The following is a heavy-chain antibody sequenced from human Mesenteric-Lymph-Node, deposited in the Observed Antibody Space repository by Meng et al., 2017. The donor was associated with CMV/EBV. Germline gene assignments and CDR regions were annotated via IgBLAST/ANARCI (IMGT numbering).Heavy chain of an antibody. CDR1: GGSISNHY. CDR3: ARDQSPIWHGMDV. CDR2: IYYSGST. V-gene: IGHV4-59*11. Sequence: TVSGGSISNHYWSWIRQPPGKGLEWIANIYYSGSTNYNPSLMSRVTISVDTSKNRFSLKLSSVTAADTAVYYCARDQSPIWHGMDVWGQGTTVTVSS. J-gene: IGHJ6*02.